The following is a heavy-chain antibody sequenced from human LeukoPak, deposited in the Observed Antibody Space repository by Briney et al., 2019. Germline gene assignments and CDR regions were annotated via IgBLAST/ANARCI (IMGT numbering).Heavy chain of an antibody. CDR3: ARDFGGYYDSSGYYGDAFDI. D-gene: IGHD3-22*01. CDR2: INPNSGGR. V-gene: IGHV1-2*02. Sequence: ASVTVSFKASAYSFTGYYMHWVRRAPGQGVEWMGWINPNSGGRKYSKKFQGRGSMTRDTSVSTAYMELSRLRSDDTAVYFCARDFGGYYDSSGYYGDAFDIWGQGTLVTVSS. J-gene: IGHJ3*02. CDR1: AYSFTGYY.